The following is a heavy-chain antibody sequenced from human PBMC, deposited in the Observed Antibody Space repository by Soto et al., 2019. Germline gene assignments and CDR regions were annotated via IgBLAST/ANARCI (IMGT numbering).Heavy chain of an antibody. D-gene: IGHD3-9*01. CDR2: IYPGDSDA. V-gene: IGHV5-51*01. CDR3: ARQPDYNILTGYLYYFDY. CDR1: GYTFTSYW. J-gene: IGHJ4*02. Sequence: PGESLKISCKASGYTFTSYWIGWVRQMPGKGLEWVGFIYPGDSDARYSPSFEGQVTISVDTSINTAYLRWNSLKASDTAIYYCARQPDYNILTGYLYYFDYWGQGTPVTVSS.